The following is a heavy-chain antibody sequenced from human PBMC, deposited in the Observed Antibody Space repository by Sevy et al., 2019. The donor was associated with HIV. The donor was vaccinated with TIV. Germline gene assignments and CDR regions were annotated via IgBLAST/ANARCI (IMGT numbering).Heavy chain of an antibody. CDR3: ARVKDTAKVNYYGMDV. CDR1: GFTFSSYW. Sequence: GGSLRLSCAASGFTFSSYWMSWVRQAPGKGLEWVANIKQDGSEKYYVDSVKGRFTISRDNAKNSLYLQMNSLRAEDTAVYYCARVKDTAKVNYYGMDVWGQGTTVTVSS. V-gene: IGHV3-7*01. D-gene: IGHD5-18*01. J-gene: IGHJ6*02. CDR2: IKQDGSEK.